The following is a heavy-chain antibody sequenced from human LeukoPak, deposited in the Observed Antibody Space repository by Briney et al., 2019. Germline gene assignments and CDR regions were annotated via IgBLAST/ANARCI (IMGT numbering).Heavy chain of an antibody. CDR2: ISYDGSNK. CDR3: ASGGYYYDSSPGY. J-gene: IGHJ4*02. Sequence: GGSLRLSCAASGFTFSSYAMHWVRQAPGKGLEWVAVISYDGSNKYYADSVKGRFTISRDNSKNTLYLQMNSLRAEDTAVYYCASGGYYYDSSPGYWGQGTLVTVSS. V-gene: IGHV3-30-3*01. D-gene: IGHD3-22*01. CDR1: GFTFSSYA.